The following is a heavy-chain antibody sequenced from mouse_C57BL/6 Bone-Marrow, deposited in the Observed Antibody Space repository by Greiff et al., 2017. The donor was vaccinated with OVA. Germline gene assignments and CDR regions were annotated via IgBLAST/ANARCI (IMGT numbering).Heavy chain of an antibody. CDR3: ASCYAMDY. CDR1: GYAFSSSW. Sequence: QVQLQQSGPELVKPGASVKISCKASGYAFSSSWMNWVKQRPGKGLEWIGRIYPGDGDTNYNGKFKGKATLTADKSSSTAYMQLSSLTSEDSAVYFCASCYAMDYWGQGTSVTVSS. J-gene: IGHJ4*01. CDR2: IYPGDGDT. V-gene: IGHV1-82*01.